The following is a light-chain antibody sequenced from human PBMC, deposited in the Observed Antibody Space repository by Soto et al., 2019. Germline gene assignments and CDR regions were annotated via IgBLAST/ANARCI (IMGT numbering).Light chain of an antibody. V-gene: IGKV3-11*01. CDR3: QQRSNWPIT. J-gene: IGKJ5*01. Sequence: EIVLTQSPATLSLSPGERATLSCRTSQSVSSYFAWYQQKPGRAPSLLIYDASNRATGIPARFIGSGSGTDFTLTISSLEPEDFAVYYCQQRSNWPITFGQGTRLEIK. CDR1: QSVSSY. CDR2: DAS.